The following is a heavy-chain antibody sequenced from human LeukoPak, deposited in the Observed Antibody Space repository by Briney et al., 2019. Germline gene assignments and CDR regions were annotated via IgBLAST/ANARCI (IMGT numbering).Heavy chain of an antibody. J-gene: IGHJ3*01. CDR2: ISDSGST. V-gene: IGHV3-23*01. D-gene: IGHD6-13*01. Sequence: GGSLRLSCAASGFTFSNYAMTWVRQAPGKGLEWVSTISDSGSTFYADSVRGRFTISRDNSKNTLFLQMNGLRADDTAVYYCAKDWPSEWQQLPDYDAVDVWGQGTMVTVSS. CDR1: GFTFSNYA. CDR3: AKDWPSEWQQLPDYDAVDV.